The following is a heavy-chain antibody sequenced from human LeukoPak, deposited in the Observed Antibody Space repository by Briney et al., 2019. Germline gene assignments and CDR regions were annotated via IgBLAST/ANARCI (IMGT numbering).Heavy chain of an antibody. V-gene: IGHV3-15*01. CDR3: TTNSAGP. Sequence: GGSIRLSCVASGFTFSNAWMSWVRQAPGKGLEWVGRIKSKIDGGTTDYAAPVKGRFIISRDDSKNTLYLQMSSLRTEDTAVYYCTTNSAGPWGQGTLVTVSS. CDR1: GFTFSNAW. D-gene: IGHD4-11*01. J-gene: IGHJ5*02. CDR2: IKSKIDGGTT.